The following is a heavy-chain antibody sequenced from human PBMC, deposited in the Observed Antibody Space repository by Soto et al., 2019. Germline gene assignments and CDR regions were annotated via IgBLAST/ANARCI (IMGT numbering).Heavy chain of an antibody. CDR2: VYHSGST. V-gene: IGHV4-30-2*01. CDR3: ARVLLGENWFDP. Sequence: QLQLQESGSGLVKPSQTLSLTCAVSGCSISSGGYSWSWIRQPPGKGLEWIGYVYHSGSTYYNPSLKSRVTISVDRSKNQFSLKLSSVTAADTAVYYCARVLLGENWFDPWGQGTLVTVSS. CDR1: GCSISSGGYS. J-gene: IGHJ5*02.